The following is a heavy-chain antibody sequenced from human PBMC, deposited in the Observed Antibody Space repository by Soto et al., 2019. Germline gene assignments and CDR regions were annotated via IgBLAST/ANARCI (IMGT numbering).Heavy chain of an antibody. J-gene: IGHJ4*02. V-gene: IGHV1-24*01. CDR2: FDPEDGET. Sequence: ASVKVSCEVCGYTLTELSMHWVRQAPGKGLEWMGSFDPEDGETIYAQKFQGRVTMTEDTSTDTAYMELSSLRSEATAVYYCAKDYYDSSGYPTGLFDYWGQGTLVTVSS. CDR3: AKDYYDSSGYPTGLFDY. D-gene: IGHD3-22*01. CDR1: GYTLTELS.